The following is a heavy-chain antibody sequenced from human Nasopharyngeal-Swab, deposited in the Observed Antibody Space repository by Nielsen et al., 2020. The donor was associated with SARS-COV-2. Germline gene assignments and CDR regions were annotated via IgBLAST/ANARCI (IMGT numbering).Heavy chain of an antibody. CDR1: GFTFSGYA. Sequence: SLKISCEASGFTFSGYAMHWVRQAAGKGLEWVAVVPSDGSDEYYADSVKGRFTISRDNSKNTLYLQMNNLRVDDTAVYYCAKVFPYGSGRYSPAWDFHYWGQGTLVAVSS. CDR2: VPSDGSDE. D-gene: IGHD3-10*01. V-gene: IGHV3-30*01. J-gene: IGHJ4*02. CDR3: AKVFPYGSGRYSPAWDFHY.